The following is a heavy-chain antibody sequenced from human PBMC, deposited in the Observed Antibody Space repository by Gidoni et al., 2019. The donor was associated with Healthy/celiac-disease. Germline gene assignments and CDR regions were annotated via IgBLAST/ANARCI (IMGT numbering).Heavy chain of an antibody. CDR2: ISGSGGST. CDR3: AKAHRIAVAQFDP. V-gene: IGHV3-23*01. D-gene: IGHD6-19*01. J-gene: IGHJ5*02. Sequence: EVQLLESWGGLVQPGGSLRLSCAASGFPFSRYAMSWVRQAPGKGLEWVSAISGSGGSTYYADSVKGRFTISRDNSKNTLYLQMNSLRAEDTAVYYCAKAHRIAVAQFDPWGQGTLVTVSS. CDR1: GFPFSRYA.